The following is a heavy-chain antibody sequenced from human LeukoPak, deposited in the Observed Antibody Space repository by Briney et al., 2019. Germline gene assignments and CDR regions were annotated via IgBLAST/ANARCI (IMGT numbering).Heavy chain of an antibody. D-gene: IGHD5-24*01. J-gene: IGHJ4*02. CDR3: ARRTGEMATITYYFDY. CDR2: IYYSGST. V-gene: IGHV4-31*03. CDR1: GGSISSGGYY. Sequence: SETLSLTCTVSGGSISSGGYYWSWIRQHPGKGLEWIGYIYYSGSTYYNPSLKSRVTISVDTSKNQFSLKLSSVTAADTAVYYCARRTGEMATITYYFDYWGQGTLVTVSS.